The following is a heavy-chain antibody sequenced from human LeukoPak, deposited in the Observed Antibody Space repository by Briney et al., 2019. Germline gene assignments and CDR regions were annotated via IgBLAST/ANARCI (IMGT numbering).Heavy chain of an antibody. J-gene: IGHJ4*02. CDR3: ARVLPMKLRLGEFYY. Sequence: GRSLRLSCAASGFTFSSCAMHWVRQAPGKGLEWVAVISYDGSNKYYADSVKGRFTISSDNSKNTLYLQMNSLRAEDTAVYYCARVLPMKLRLGEFYYWGQGTLVTVSS. V-gene: IGHV3-30*04. CDR2: ISYDGSNK. D-gene: IGHD3-16*01. CDR1: GFTFSSCA.